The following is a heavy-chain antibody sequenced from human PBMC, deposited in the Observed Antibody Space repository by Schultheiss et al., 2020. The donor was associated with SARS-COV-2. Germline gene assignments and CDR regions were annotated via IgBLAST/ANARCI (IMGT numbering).Heavy chain of an antibody. CDR3: ARGRDRSRDGGSYSY. CDR2: ISSSSSYT. V-gene: IGHV3-11*06. J-gene: IGHJ4*02. Sequence: GGSLRLSCAASGFTFSDYYMSWIRQAPGKGLEWVSYISSSSSYTNYADSVKGRFTISRDNAKNSLYLQMNSLRDEDTAVYYCARGRDRSRDGGSYSYWGQGTLVTVSS. D-gene: IGHD1-26*01. CDR1: GFTFSDYY.